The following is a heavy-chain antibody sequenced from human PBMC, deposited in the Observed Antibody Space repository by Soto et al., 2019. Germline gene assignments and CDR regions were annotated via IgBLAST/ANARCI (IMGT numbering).Heavy chain of an antibody. D-gene: IGHD6-25*01. J-gene: IGHJ4*02. CDR3: PRGESQQQRDY. V-gene: IGHV4-4*02. CDR2: IHHGGNS. CDR1: GDSIISDKW. Sequence: PSETLSLTCAVSGDSIISDKWWSWVRQAPGKGLEWIGEIHHGGNSKYNPSLKSRVIISVDRSKNQFSLNLTSVTDADTAVYYCPRGESQQQRDYWGQGTLVTVSS.